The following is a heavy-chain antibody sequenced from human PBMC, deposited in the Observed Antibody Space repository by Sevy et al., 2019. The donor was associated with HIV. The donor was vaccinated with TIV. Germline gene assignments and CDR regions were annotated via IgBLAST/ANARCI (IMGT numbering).Heavy chain of an antibody. CDR1: GYSISSGYY. D-gene: IGHD5-18*01. Sequence: SETLSLTCTVSGYSISSGYYWGWIRQSPGKGLEWIGSFYLGGSTYYNPSLKSRVTISPDSSKNQFSLKLNSLTAADTAVYFCVRLVTAVVHYFDYWGQGTLVTVSS. J-gene: IGHJ4*02. CDR3: VRLVTAVVHYFDY. CDR2: FYLGGST. V-gene: IGHV4-38-2*02.